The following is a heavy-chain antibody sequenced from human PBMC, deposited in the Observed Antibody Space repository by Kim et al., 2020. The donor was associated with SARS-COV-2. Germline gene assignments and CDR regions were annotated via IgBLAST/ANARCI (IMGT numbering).Heavy chain of an antibody. Sequence: GGSLRLSCAASGFTFSSYSMNWVRQAPGKGLEWVSSISSSSNFIYYADSLKGRFTISRDNAKNSLYLQMNSLRAEDMAVYYCARGPASSGWYEYFDFWGQGTLVTVSS. J-gene: IGHJ4*02. CDR1: GFTFSSYS. D-gene: IGHD6-19*01. CDR2: ISSSSNFI. CDR3: ARGPASSGWYEYFDF. V-gene: IGHV3-21*01.